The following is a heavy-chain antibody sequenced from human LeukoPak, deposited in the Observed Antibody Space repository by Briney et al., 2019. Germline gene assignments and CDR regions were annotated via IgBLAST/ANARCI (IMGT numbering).Heavy chain of an antibody. CDR2: INHSGTT. V-gene: IGHV4-34*01. CDR3: ARVRGDLSIDY. Sequence: SETLSLTCAIYIESFSGYYWTWIRQPPGKGLEWIGEINHSGTTNYNPSLKSRVTISADTSKNQFSLKLTSVTAADTATCYCARVRGDLSIDYWGQGNLVTVSS. D-gene: IGHD2-21*02. CDR1: IESFSGYY. J-gene: IGHJ4*02.